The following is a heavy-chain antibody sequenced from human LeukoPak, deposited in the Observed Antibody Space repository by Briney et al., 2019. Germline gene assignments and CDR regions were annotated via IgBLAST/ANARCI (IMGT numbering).Heavy chain of an antibody. CDR1: GGSISSYY. Sequence: SETLSLTCTVSGGSISSYYWSWIRQPAGKGLEWIGRIYTSGSTNYNPSLKSRVTMSVDTSKNQFSLKLTSVTAADTAMYYCARQPQGLNWFDPWGQGTLVTVSS. CDR3: ARQPQGLNWFDP. J-gene: IGHJ5*02. CDR2: IYTSGST. V-gene: IGHV4-4*07.